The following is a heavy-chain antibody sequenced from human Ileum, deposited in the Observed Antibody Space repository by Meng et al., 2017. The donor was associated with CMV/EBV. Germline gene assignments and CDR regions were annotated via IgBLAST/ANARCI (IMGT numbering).Heavy chain of an antibody. J-gene: IGHJ4*02. V-gene: IGHV3-53*01. D-gene: IGHD3-16*01. CDR2: IYSSGST. CDR3: VVGYDSRKVAY. CDR1: GFDVSSNY. Sequence: GGSLRLSCAASGFDVSSNYMSWVRQAPGKGLEWLSVIYSSGSTFYAGSVEGRFTISRDNSKNTLYLQMNSLRAEDTAVYYCVVGYDSRKVAYWGQGTLVTVSS.